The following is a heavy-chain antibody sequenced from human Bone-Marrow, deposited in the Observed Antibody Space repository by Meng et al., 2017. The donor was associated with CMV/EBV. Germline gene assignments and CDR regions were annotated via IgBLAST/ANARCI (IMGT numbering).Heavy chain of an antibody. CDR1: GYTFTSYY. CDR2: INPSGGST. V-gene: IGHV1-46*01. D-gene: IGHD3-16*02. Sequence: ASLKVYCEASGYTFTSYYMHWVRQAPGQGLEWMGIINPSGGSTSYAQKFQGRVTMTRDTSTSTVYMELSSLRSEDTAVYYCARDLTRGRLSHYYYGMDVWGQGTTVTVSS. J-gene: IGHJ6*02. CDR3: ARDLTRGRLSHYYYGMDV.